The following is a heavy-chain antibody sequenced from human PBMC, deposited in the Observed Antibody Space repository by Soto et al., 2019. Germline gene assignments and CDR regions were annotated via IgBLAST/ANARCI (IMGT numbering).Heavy chain of an antibody. J-gene: IGHJ5*01. CDR2: IYSSGRT. CDR3: ERGQRLSDWFDP. CDR1: GGAISAYY. D-gene: IGHD5-12*01. Sequence: YETWSLGCTFSGGAISAYYRTWNRQTAGGGRWWIGRIYSSGRTKYKPALQSRVTMSLDTDNNQFSLRLTSFTAADSSVYYCERGQRLSDWFDPGGQGTLV. V-gene: IGHV4-4*07.